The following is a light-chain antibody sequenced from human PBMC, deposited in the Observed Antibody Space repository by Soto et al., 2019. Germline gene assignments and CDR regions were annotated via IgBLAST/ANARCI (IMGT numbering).Light chain of an antibody. CDR2: KAS. V-gene: IGKV1-5*03. CDR1: QSISSW. Sequence: DIQMTQSPSTLSASVGDRVTITCRASQSISSWLAWYQQKPGKAPKLLIYKASSLESGVPSRLSGSGSGTEFTLTISSLQPDDFATYYCQQYNSYSRTFGQGTKVEMK. J-gene: IGKJ1*01. CDR3: QQYNSYSRT.